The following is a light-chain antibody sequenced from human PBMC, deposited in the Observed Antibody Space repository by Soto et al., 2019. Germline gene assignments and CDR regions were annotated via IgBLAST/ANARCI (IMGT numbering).Light chain of an antibody. V-gene: IGLV1-51*01. CDR1: SSNIGNNF. CDR2: DNN. CDR3: GTWDNSLSAVE. Sequence: QSVLTQPPSVSAAPGQKVTISCSGSSSNIGNNFVSWHQQLPGTASKLLIYDNNKRPSGIPDRLSGSKSGTSATLGITGLQTGDEADYYCGTWDNSLSAVEFGGGTKVTVL. J-gene: IGLJ2*01.